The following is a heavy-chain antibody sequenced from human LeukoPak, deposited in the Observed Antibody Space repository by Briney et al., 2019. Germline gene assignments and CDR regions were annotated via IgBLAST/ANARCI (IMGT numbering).Heavy chain of an antibody. CDR2: IIPIFGTA. D-gene: IGHD3-3*01. V-gene: IGHV1-69*06. CDR1: GGTLSSYA. J-gene: IGHJ4*02. Sequence: SVKVSCKASGGTLSSYAISWVRQAPGQGLEWMGGIIPIFGTANYAQKFQGRVTITADKSTSTAYMELSSLGSEDAAVYYCASGYDFWSGWETGFDYWGQGTLVTVSS. CDR3: ASGYDFWSGWETGFDY.